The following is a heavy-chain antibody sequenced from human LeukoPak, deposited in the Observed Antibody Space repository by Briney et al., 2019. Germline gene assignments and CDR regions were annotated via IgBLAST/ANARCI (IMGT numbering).Heavy chain of an antibody. D-gene: IGHD4-17*01. CDR1: GGSISSSSYY. Sequence: SETLSLTRTVSGGSISSSSYYWGWIRQPPGKGLEWIGSIYYSGSTYYNPSLKSRVTISVDTSKNQFSLKLSSVTAADTAVYYCARLEFTTVNGQYYFDYWGQGTLVTVSS. CDR3: ARLEFTTVNGQYYFDY. J-gene: IGHJ4*02. V-gene: IGHV4-39*01. CDR2: IYYSGST.